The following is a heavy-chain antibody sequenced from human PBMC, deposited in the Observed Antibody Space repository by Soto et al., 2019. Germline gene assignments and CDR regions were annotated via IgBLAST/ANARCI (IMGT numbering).Heavy chain of an antibody. CDR3: ARDVDRIEVAGTLGAFRGIYYFYGMDV. CDR1: GFTVSSYS. V-gene: IGHV3-48*02. J-gene: IGHJ6*04. CDR2: ISSSSSTI. Sequence: GGSLRLSCAASGFTVSSYSMNWVRQAPGKGLEWVSYISSSSSTIYYADSVKGRFTISRDNAKDSLYLQMNSLRDEDTAVYYCARDVDRIEVAGTLGAFRGIYYFYGMDVWGAVPTFTTYS. D-gene: IGHD6-19*01.